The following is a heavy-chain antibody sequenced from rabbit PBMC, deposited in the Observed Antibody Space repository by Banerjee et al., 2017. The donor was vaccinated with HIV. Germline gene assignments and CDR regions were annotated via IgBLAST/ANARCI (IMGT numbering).Heavy chain of an antibody. CDR3: ARGAGNTIYTYFDL. V-gene: IGHV1S45*01. CDR1: EFSFGNSFW. Sequence: QEQLVESGGGLVQPEGSLTLTCTASEFSFGNSFWIYWVRQAPGKGLEWIACVYAGDSGSTYYASWVNGRFTISRSTSLNTVTLQLNSLTAADTATYFCARGAGNTIYTYFDLWGPGTLVTVS. J-gene: IGHJ4*01. D-gene: IGHD8-1*01. CDR2: VYAGDSGST.